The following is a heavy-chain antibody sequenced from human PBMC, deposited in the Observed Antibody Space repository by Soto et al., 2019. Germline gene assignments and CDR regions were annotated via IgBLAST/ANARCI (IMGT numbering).Heavy chain of an antibody. CDR2: ISYDGSNK. V-gene: IGHV3-30-3*01. Sequence: QVQLVESGGGVVQPGRSLRLSCAASGFTFSSYAMHWVRQAPGKGLEWVAVISYDGSNKYYADSVKGRFTISRDNSKNTLYLQMNSLRAEDTAVYYCAREGSPDIVVVVAATPRWFDPWGQGTLVTVSS. CDR1: GFTFSSYA. D-gene: IGHD2-15*01. J-gene: IGHJ5*02. CDR3: AREGSPDIVVVVAATPRWFDP.